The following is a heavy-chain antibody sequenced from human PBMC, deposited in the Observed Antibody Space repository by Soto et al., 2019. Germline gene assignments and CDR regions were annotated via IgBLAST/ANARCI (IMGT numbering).Heavy chain of an antibody. V-gene: IGHV3-21*01. Sequence: GGSLRLSCAASGFTFSSYSMNWVRQAPGKGLEWVSSISSSSGYIYYADSVKGRFTISRDNAKNSLYLQMDSLRAEDTAVYYCARPRSSIVEFWGQGTQVTVSS. CDR2: ISSSSGYI. J-gene: IGHJ4*02. CDR1: GFTFSSYS. D-gene: IGHD6-6*01. CDR3: ARPRSSIVEF.